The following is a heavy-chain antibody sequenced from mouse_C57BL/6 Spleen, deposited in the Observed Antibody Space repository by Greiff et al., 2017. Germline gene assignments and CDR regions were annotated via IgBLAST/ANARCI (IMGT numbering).Heavy chain of an antibody. CDR3: ARSTTVVAREGFDY. CDR1: GYTFTSYW. CDR2: IDPSDSYT. D-gene: IGHD1-1*01. Sequence: QVQLQQPGAELVRPGPSVKLSCKASGYTFTSYWMHWVKQRPGQGLEWIGVIDPSDSYTNYNQKFKGKATLTVDTSSSTAYMQLSSLTSEDSAVYYCARSTTVVAREGFDYWGQGTTLTVSS. V-gene: IGHV1-59*01. J-gene: IGHJ2*01.